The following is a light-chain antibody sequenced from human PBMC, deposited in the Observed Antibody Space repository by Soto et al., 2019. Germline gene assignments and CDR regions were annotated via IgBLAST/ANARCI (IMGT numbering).Light chain of an antibody. CDR2: DAS. V-gene: IGKV3-11*01. Sequence: EIVLTQSPATLSLSPGERATLSCRASQSVSSYLAWYQQKPGQAPRLLIYDASNRATGIPARFSGSGSGTDFTLTISSLXXXXXXXYYCQQRSNWPWTFGQGTKVXXK. CDR1: QSVSSY. J-gene: IGKJ1*01. CDR3: QQRSNWPWT.